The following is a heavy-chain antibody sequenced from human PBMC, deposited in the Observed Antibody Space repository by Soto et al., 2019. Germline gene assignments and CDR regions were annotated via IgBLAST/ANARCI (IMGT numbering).Heavy chain of an antibody. J-gene: IGHJ4*02. D-gene: IGHD3-10*01. Sequence: QVQLVQSGAEVKKPGSSVKVSCKASGDTFSFYTINWVRQAPGLGLEWMGRINPILSMSNYAQKFQGRVTITADKSMTTAYMELSSLRSDDTAMYYCATNYGSGYRAFDYWGQGALVTVSS. V-gene: IGHV1-69*02. CDR3: ATNYGSGYRAFDY. CDR1: GDTFSFYT. CDR2: INPILSMS.